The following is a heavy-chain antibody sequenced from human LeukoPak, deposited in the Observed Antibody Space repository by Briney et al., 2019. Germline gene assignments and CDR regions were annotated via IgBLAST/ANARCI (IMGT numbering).Heavy chain of an antibody. J-gene: IGHJ4*02. CDR1: GFTFSSYA. CDR2: ISYDGSNK. CDR3: ARDYGGSSPFDY. V-gene: IGHV3-30*04. D-gene: IGHD4-23*01. Sequence: GGSLRLSCAASGFTFSSYAMHWVRQAPGKGLEWVSVISYDGSNKYYADSVKGRFTISRDNSKNTLYLQMNSLRAEDTAVYYCARDYGGSSPFDYWGQGTLVTVSS.